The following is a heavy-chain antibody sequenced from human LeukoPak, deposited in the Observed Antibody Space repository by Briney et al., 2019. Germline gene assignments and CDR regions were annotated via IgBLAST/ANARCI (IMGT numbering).Heavy chain of an antibody. D-gene: IGHD3-22*01. V-gene: IGHV1-46*01. CDR2: INPSGGST. CDR1: GYTFTSYY. J-gene: IGHJ3*02. Sequence: ASVKVSCKASGYTFTSYYMHWVRQAPGQGLEWMGIINPSGGSTSYAQKFQGRVTVTRDTSTSIVYMELSSLRSEDTAVYYCARAYYYDSSGYWDAFDIWGQGTMVTVSS. CDR3: ARAYYYDSSGYWDAFDI.